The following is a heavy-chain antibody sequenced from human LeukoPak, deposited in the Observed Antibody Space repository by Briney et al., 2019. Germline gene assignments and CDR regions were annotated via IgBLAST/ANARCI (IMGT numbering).Heavy chain of an antibody. J-gene: IGHJ6*02. V-gene: IGHV1-8*01. CDR2: MNPNSGNT. Sequence: GASVKVSCKTSGYTFTSYDINWVRQATGQGLEWMGWMNPNSGNTGYAQKFQGRVTMTRNTSISTAYMELSSLRSEDTAVYYCARSRAAVVMGELIPSFYYGMDVWGQGTTVTVSS. D-gene: IGHD3-16*01. CDR3: ARSRAAVVMGELIPSFYYGMDV. CDR1: GYTFTSYD.